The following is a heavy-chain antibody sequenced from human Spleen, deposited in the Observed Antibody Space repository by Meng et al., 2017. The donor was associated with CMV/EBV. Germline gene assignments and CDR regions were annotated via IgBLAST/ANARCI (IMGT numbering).Heavy chain of an antibody. Sequence: GESLKISCAASGFTFSSYSMNWVRQAPGKGLEWVSSISSSSSYIYYADSVKGRFTISRDNSRNTLYLQMNSLRDEDTAVYYCARWEPDSWGQGTLVTVSS. D-gene: IGHD1-14*01. CDR3: ARWEPDS. CDR2: ISSSSSYI. CDR1: GFTFSSYS. V-gene: IGHV3-21*01. J-gene: IGHJ5*01.